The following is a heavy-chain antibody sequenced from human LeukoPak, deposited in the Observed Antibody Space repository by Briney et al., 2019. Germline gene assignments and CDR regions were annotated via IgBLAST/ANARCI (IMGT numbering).Heavy chain of an antibody. CDR1: GYTFTGYN. J-gene: IGHJ4*02. V-gene: IGHV1-46*01. CDR3: ARDSSNWSFDY. Sequence: GASVKVSCKASGYTFTGYNMHWVRQAPGQGPEWMAIINPSSGSTAYAQKFQGRVTLTRDTSTNTHYMELSSLRPEDTAIYYCARDSSNWSFDYWGQGAPVTVSS. D-gene: IGHD6-13*01. CDR2: INPSSGST.